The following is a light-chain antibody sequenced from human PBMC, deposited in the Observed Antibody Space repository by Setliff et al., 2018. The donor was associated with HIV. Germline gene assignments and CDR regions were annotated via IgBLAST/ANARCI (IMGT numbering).Light chain of an antibody. Sequence: QSALTQPPSVSGSPGQSVTISCTGTSSDVGSYNRVSWYQQPPGTAPKLMIYEVNNRPSGVPDRFSGSKSGNTASLTISGLQAEDEADYYCSSYTSISTYVFGTRTKVTVL. V-gene: IGLV2-18*02. CDR1: SSDVGSYNR. CDR2: EVN. J-gene: IGLJ1*01. CDR3: SSYTSISTYV.